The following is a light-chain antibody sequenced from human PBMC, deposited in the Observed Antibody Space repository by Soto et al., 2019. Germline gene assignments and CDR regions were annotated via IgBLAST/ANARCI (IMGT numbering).Light chain of an antibody. Sequence: EIVLTQSPGTLSLSPGERATLSCRASQSVSSNYLAWYQQKPGQAPRLLIYGASSRATGIPDRFSGSGSGTDFTLTISRLEPEDSAVYYCQQYGSSPWTFGQGTKVEIK. CDR3: QQYGSSPWT. V-gene: IGKV3-20*01. J-gene: IGKJ1*01. CDR2: GAS. CDR1: QSVSSNY.